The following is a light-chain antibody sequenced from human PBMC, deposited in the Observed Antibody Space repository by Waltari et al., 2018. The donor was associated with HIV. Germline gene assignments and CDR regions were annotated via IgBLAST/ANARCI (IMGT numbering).Light chain of an antibody. CDR2: KAT. Sequence: SFELTQPPSVSVSPGQTARSTCSGDALATQYTYWYQQKPGQAPVVVKYKATERPSGIPERFSGSSSGTTVTLTISGVQSEDEADYYCQSADTGGTRVFGPGTKVTVL. V-gene: IGLV3-25*03. J-gene: IGLJ1*01. CDR3: QSADTGGTRV. CDR1: ALATQY.